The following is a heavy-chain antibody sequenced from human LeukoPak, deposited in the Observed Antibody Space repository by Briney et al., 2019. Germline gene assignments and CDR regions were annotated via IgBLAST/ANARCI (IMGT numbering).Heavy chain of an antibody. CDR3: AREKTLIVGATTDAFDI. J-gene: IGHJ3*02. D-gene: IGHD1-26*01. Sequence: ASVKVSCKASGCTFTGYYMHWVRQAPGQGLEWMGWINPNSGGTNYAQKFQGRVTMTRDTSISTAYMELSRLRSDDTAVYYCAREKTLIVGATTDAFDIWGQGTMVTVSS. V-gene: IGHV1-2*02. CDR1: GCTFTGYY. CDR2: INPNSGGT.